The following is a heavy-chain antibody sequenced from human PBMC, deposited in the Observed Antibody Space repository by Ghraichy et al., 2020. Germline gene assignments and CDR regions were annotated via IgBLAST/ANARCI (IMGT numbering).Heavy chain of an antibody. D-gene: IGHD5-12*01. V-gene: IGHV4-61*01. J-gene: IGHJ4*02. CDR3: AREVNPGGYGQLEYYFDY. Sequence: SETLSLTCTVSGGSVSSGSYYWSWIRQPPGKGLEWIGYIYYSGSTNYNPSLKSRVTISVDTSKNQFSLKLSSVTAADTAVYYCAREVNPGGYGQLEYYFDYWGQGTLVTVSS. CDR1: GGSVSSGSYY. CDR2: IYYSGST.